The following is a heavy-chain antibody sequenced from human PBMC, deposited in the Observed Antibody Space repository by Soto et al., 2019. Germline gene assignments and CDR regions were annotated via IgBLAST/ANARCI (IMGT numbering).Heavy chain of an antibody. D-gene: IGHD5-12*01. CDR2: INHSGST. J-gene: IGHJ5*02. V-gene: IGHV4-34*01. CDR3: ARGPDIVATRNWFDP. Sequence: SWIRQPPGKGLEWIGEINHSGSTNYNPSLKSRVTISVDTSKNQSSLKLSSVTAADTAVYYCARGPDIVATRNWFDPWGQGTLVTVS.